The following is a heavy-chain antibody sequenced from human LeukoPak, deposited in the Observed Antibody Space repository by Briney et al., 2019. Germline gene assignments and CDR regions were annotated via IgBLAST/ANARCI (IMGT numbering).Heavy chain of an antibody. V-gene: IGHV4-61*01. J-gene: IGHJ4*02. Sequence: SETLSLTCTVSGGSVSSGSYYWSWIRQPPGKGLEWIGYIYYSGSTNYNPPLKSRVTISVDTYKNQFSLKLSSVTAADTAVYYCARDWDYWGQGTLVTVSS. CDR1: GGSVSSGSYY. CDR2: IYYSGST. CDR3: ARDWDY.